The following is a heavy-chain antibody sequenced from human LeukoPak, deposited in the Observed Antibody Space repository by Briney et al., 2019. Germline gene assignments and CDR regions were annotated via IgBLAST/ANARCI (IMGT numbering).Heavy chain of an antibody. CDR2: IYYSGST. J-gene: IGHJ6*02. Sequence: SETLSLTCTVSGGSISSSSHYWGWIRQPPGKGLEWVGSIYYSGSTHYNPSLKSRVTISVDTSKNQFSLKVSSVTAADTAVYYCASHHYNMDVWGQGATVTVSS. D-gene: IGHD3-10*01. CDR1: GGSISSSSHY. V-gene: IGHV4-39*01. CDR3: ASHHYNMDV.